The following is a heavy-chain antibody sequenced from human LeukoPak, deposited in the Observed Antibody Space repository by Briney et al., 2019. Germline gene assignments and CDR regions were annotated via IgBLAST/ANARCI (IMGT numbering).Heavy chain of an antibody. CDR2: IRSKAYGGTT. D-gene: IGHD4-17*01. J-gene: IGHJ4*02. CDR1: GFTFSSYA. V-gene: IGHV3-49*04. CDR3: TRDQTTVTTRRFDY. Sequence: PGGSLRLSCAASGFTFSSYAMSWVRQAPGKGLEWVGFIRSKAYGGTTEYAASVKGRFTISRDDSKSIAYLQMNSLKTEDTAMYYCTRDQTTVTTRRFDYWGQGTLVTVSS.